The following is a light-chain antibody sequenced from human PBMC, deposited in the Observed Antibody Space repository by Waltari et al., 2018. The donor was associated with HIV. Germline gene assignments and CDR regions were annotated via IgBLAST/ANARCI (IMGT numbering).Light chain of an antibody. Sequence: QSALTQPASVSGSPGQSITLSCTGTSSDVGGYNYVSWYQQHPGKAPKRMIYDVSNRPSGVSNRFSGSKSGNTASLTISGLQAEDEADYYCSSYTSSSTLVFGGGTKLTVL. CDR3: SSYTSSSTLV. CDR2: DVS. J-gene: IGLJ2*01. V-gene: IGLV2-14*03. CDR1: SSDVGGYNY.